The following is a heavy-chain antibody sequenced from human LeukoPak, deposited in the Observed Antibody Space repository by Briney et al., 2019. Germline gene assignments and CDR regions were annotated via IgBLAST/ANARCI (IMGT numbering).Heavy chain of an antibody. D-gene: IGHD5-12*01. CDR1: GGSFSGYY. CDR2: INHSGST. J-gene: IGHJ4*02. CDR3: ARVGYGGYARRDMFDY. Sequence: PSETLSLTCAVYGGSFSGYYWSWIRQPPGKGLEWIGEINHSGSTNYNPSLKSRVTISVDTSKNQFSLKLSSVTAADTAVYYCARVGYGGYARRDMFDYWGQGTLVTVSS. V-gene: IGHV4-34*01.